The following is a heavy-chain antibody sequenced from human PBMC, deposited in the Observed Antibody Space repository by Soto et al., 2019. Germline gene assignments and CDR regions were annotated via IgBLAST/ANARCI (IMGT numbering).Heavy chain of an antibody. CDR3: ATGNGWQPN. D-gene: IGHD6-19*01. CDR1: GYALTELS. CDR2: FDPEDGET. Sequence: ASVKVSCKVSGYALTELSMHWVRQAPGKGLEWMGGFDPEDGETIYAQKFQGRVTMTEDTSTDTGYMELSSLRDEDTAVYYCATGNGWQPNWGQGTLVTVSS. V-gene: IGHV1-24*01. J-gene: IGHJ4*02.